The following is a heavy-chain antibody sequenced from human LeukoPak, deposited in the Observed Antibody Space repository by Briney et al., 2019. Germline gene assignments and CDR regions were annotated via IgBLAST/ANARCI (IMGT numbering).Heavy chain of an antibody. CDR1: GYTFTNYT. V-gene: IGHV7-4-1*02. Sequence: ASVKVTCKASGYTFTNYTMNRVRQAPGQGLVCMGWIDTNTGNPTYAQGFIGRFVFSLDTSVTTAYLQISSLKAEDTAVYYCARGYDSTGYFSYRGQGTLVTVSS. CDR3: ARGYDSTGYFSY. CDR2: IDTNTGNP. J-gene: IGHJ4*02. D-gene: IGHD3-22*01.